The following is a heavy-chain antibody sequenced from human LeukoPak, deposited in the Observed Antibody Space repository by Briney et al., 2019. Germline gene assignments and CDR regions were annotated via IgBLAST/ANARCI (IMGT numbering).Heavy chain of an antibody. CDR3: ASSYYDSSGYYSAFDI. CDR2: IKQDGSEK. CDR1: GFTFSSYW. V-gene: IGHV3-7*01. Sequence: GGSLRLSCAASGFTFSSYWMSWVRQAPGKGLEWVANIKQDGSEKYYVDSVKGRFTISRDNAKNSLYLQMNSLRAEDTAVYYCASSYYDSSGYYSAFDIWGQGTMVTVSS. J-gene: IGHJ3*02. D-gene: IGHD3-22*01.